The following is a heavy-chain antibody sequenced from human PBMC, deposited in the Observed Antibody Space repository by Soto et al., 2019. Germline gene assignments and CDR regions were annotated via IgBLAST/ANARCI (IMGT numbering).Heavy chain of an antibody. Sequence: VGSLRLSCAASGVPFRRYDMHWVRQAPGKGLEWVAVLWFDGSNEYYADSVQGRFTISRDNSKNTSYLQMDSLRAEDTAVYYCAKVLYASESFDSEEAPYGMDVWGQGTTVTVSS. CDR3: AKVLYASESFDSEEAPYGMDV. CDR2: LWFDGSNE. D-gene: IGHD3-10*01. V-gene: IGHV3-33*06. CDR1: GVPFRRYD. J-gene: IGHJ6*02.